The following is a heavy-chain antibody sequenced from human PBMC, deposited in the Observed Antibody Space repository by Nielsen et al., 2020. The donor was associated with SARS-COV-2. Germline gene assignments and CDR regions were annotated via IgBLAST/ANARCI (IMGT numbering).Heavy chain of an antibody. Sequence: SVKVSCKASGGTFSSYAISWVRQAPGQGLEWMGGIIPIFGTANYAQKFQGRVTITADESTSTAYMELSSLRSEDTAVYYCARTPYSSSGRYDYWGQGTLVTVSS. V-gene: IGHV1-69*13. D-gene: IGHD6-6*01. CDR2: IIPIFGTA. CDR3: ARTPYSSSGRYDY. CDR1: GGTFSSYA. J-gene: IGHJ4*02.